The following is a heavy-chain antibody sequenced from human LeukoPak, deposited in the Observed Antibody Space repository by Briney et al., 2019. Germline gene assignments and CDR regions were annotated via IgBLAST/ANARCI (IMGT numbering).Heavy chain of an antibody. D-gene: IGHD6-13*01. CDR2: IIPIFGTA. V-gene: IGHV1-69*05. CDR3: ARVWRAAAGTYNWFDP. Sequence: GSSVKVSCKASGGTFSSYAISWVRQAPGQGLEWMGGIIPIFGTANYAQKFQGRVTITTDESTSTAYMELSSLRSEDTAVYYCARVWRAAAGTYNWFDPWGQGTLVTVSS. CDR1: GGTFSSYA. J-gene: IGHJ5*02.